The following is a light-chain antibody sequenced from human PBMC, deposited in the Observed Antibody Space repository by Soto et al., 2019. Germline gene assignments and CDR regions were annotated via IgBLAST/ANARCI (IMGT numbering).Light chain of an antibody. J-gene: IGKJ1*01. Sequence: DIQMTQSPSSLSASVGDRVTITCRASQVIGNYLAWYQQKPGKVPKLLIYAASTLQSGVPSRFSGSGSGTDFTLTISRLEPEDFAFYYCQQYVTSPPTFGQGTKVDIK. CDR3: QQYVTSPPT. V-gene: IGKV1-27*01. CDR1: QVIGNY. CDR2: AAS.